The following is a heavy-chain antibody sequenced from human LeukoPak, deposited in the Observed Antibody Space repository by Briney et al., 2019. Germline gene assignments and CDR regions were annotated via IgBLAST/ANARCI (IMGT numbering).Heavy chain of an antibody. CDR1: GFTVSSNY. D-gene: IGHD3-22*01. Sequence: GGSLRLSCAASGFTVSSNYMSWVRQAPGKGLEWVSVIYSGGSTYYADSVKGRFTISRDNSKNTLYLQMNSLRAEDTAVYYCARDPGSYYYDSSGSPNVGWGQGTLVTVSS. J-gene: IGHJ4*02. CDR2: IYSGGST. V-gene: IGHV3-66*01. CDR3: ARDPGSYYYDSSGSPNVG.